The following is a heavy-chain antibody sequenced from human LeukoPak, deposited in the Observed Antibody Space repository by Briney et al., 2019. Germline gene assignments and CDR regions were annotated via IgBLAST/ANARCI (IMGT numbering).Heavy chain of an antibody. CDR2: IKQDGSEK. D-gene: IGHD5-18*01. J-gene: IGHJ6*02. CDR3: ARDHTAIYYGMDV. V-gene: IGHV3-7*01. CDR1: GFTFSSYW. Sequence: GGSLRLTCAASGFTFSSYWMSWVRQAPGKGLEWVANIKQDGSEKYYVDSVKGRFTISRDNAKNSLYLQMNSLRAEDTAVYYCARDHTAIYYGMDVWGQGTTVTVSS.